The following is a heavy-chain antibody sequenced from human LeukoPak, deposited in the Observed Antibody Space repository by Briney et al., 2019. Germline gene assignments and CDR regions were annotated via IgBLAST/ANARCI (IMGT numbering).Heavy chain of an antibody. CDR2: ISYDGSNK. V-gene: IGHV3-30-3*01. J-gene: IGHJ6*02. CDR3: ARDGLYDSSGYYYQFYGMDV. CDR1: GFTFSSYA. D-gene: IGHD3-22*01. Sequence: GGSLRLSCAASGFTFSSYAMHWVRQAPGKGLEWVAVISYDGSNKYYADSVKGRFTISRDNSKNTLYLQMNSLRAEDTAVYYCARDGLYDSSGYYYQFYGMDVWGQGTTVTVSS.